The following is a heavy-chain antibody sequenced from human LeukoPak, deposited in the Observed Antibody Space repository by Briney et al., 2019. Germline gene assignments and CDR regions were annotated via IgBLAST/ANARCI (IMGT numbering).Heavy chain of an antibody. D-gene: IGHD5-18*01. CDR3: AKDQKGYSYGSSAFDI. Sequence: GGSLRLSCAASGFTFSSFWMHWVRQAPGKGLEWVSAISGSGGSTYYADSVKGRFTISRDNSKNTLYLQMNSLRAEDTAVYYCAKDQKGYSYGSSAFDIWGQGTMVTVSS. J-gene: IGHJ3*02. CDR2: ISGSGGST. CDR1: GFTFSSFW. V-gene: IGHV3-23*01.